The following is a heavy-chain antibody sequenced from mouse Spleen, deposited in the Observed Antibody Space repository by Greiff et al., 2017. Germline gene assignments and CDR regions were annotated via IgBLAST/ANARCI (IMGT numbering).Heavy chain of an antibody. V-gene: IGHV1-26*01. CDR1: GYTFTDYY. D-gene: IGHD2-2*01. Sequence: EVQLQQSGPELVKPGASVKISCKASGYTFTDYYMNWVKQSHGKSLEWIGDINPNNGGTSYNQKFKGKATLTVDKSSSTAYMELRSLTSEDSAVYYCARYGYGPGGFAYWGQGTLVTVSA. CDR3: ARYGYGPGGFAY. J-gene: IGHJ3*01. CDR2: INPNNGGT.